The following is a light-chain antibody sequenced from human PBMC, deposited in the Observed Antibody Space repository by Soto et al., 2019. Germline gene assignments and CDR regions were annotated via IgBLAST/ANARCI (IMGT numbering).Light chain of an antibody. Sequence: DIQMTQSPSTLSASVGDRVTITCRASQSVSSWLAWYQQKPGKAPKILIYTASNLDSGVPSRFSGSGSGTEFTLTISSLQPDDFATYYCQQFSSYSRTFGQGTKV. CDR1: QSVSSW. CDR3: QQFSSYSRT. V-gene: IGKV1-5*01. CDR2: TAS. J-gene: IGKJ1*01.